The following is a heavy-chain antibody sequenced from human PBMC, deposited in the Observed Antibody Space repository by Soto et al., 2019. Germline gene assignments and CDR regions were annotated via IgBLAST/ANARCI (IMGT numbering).Heavy chain of an antibody. D-gene: IGHD3-22*01. V-gene: IGHV4-31*03. CDR1: GGSMSSSSYY. CDR2: IYYSGST. CDR3: ARGVPAGSGYYYFDY. Sequence: PSETLSLTCTVSGGSMSSSSYYWGWIRQHPGKGLEWIGYIYYSGSTYYNPSLKSRVTISVDTSKNQFSLKLSSVTAADTAVYYCARGVPAGSGYYYFDYWGQGTLVTVS. J-gene: IGHJ4*02.